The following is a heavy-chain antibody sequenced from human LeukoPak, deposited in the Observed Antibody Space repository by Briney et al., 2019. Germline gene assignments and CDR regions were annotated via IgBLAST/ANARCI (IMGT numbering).Heavy chain of an antibody. Sequence: GGSLRLSCAASGFTFSSYWMSWVRQAPGKGLEWVANIKQDGSEKYYVDSVKGRFTISRDNSKNTLYLQMNSLRAEDTAVYYCAKAWYYDSSGYYSASDYWGQGTLVTVSS. CDR2: IKQDGSEK. J-gene: IGHJ4*02. V-gene: IGHV3-7*03. CDR3: AKAWYYDSSGYYSASDY. D-gene: IGHD3-22*01. CDR1: GFTFSSYW.